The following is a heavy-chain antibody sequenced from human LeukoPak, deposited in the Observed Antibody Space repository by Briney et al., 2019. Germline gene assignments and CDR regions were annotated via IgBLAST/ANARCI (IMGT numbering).Heavy chain of an antibody. CDR1: GSSISRYY. Sequence: NRAETLSLTCTVSGSSISRYYWSWLRQPPGKGLEWIGYIYHSGSTNYSPSLKSRVTMSLETSKNQFSLNLSSVTAADTAVYYCARDRPYYFGSGSYYDGFDSWGQGNLGSVSS. D-gene: IGHD3-10*01. V-gene: IGHV4-59*01. J-gene: IGHJ4*02. CDR2: IYHSGST. CDR3: ARDRPYYFGSGSYYDGFDS.